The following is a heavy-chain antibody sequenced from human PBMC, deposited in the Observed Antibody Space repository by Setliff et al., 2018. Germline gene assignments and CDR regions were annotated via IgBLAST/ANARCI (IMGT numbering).Heavy chain of an antibody. CDR2: IIPIFGTA. Sequence: SVKVSCKASGGTFSSYAISWVRQAPGQGLEWMGGIIPIFGTANYAQKFQGRVTITADESTSTAYMELSSLRSEDTAVYYCARSVGGVSVSSPFDYWGQGTLVTVSS. D-gene: IGHD3-16*02. CDR1: GGTFSSYA. J-gene: IGHJ4*02. CDR3: ARSVGGVSVSSPFDY. V-gene: IGHV1-69*13.